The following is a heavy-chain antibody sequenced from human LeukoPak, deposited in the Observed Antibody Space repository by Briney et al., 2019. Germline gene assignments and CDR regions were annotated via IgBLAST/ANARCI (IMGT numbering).Heavy chain of an antibody. J-gene: IGHJ4*02. D-gene: IGHD3-3*01. Sequence: GGSLRLSCAASGFTFSNYAMSWVRQAPGKGLEWVSAISGSGDSTYYADSVKGRFTISRNSSMETLYLQMNSLRAEDTATYFCAKRLSFGVAIGDFDYWGQGTLVTVSS. CDR3: AKRLSFGVAIGDFDY. CDR1: GFTFSNYA. V-gene: IGHV3-23*01. CDR2: ISGSGDST.